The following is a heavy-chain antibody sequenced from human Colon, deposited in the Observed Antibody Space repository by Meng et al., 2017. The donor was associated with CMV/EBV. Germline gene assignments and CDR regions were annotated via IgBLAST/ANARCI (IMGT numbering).Heavy chain of an antibody. D-gene: IGHD2-2*01. V-gene: IGHV1-46*01. CDR1: TFTSYY. Sequence: TFTSYYTHWMRQAPGQGLEWMEISNPSGGSTSYAQKFQGRVTMTRDTSTSTVYMELSSLRSEDTAVYYCARDVVPAASLNYYYGMDVWGQGTMVTVSS. CDR2: SNPSGGST. J-gene: IGHJ6*02. CDR3: ARDVVPAASLNYYYGMDV.